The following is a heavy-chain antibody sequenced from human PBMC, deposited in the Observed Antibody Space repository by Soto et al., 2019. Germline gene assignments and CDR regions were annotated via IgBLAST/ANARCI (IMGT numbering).Heavy chain of an antibody. V-gene: IGHV5-51*01. CDR1: GYSFTIYW. J-gene: IGHJ4*02. D-gene: IGHD6-6*01. Sequence: GESLKISCKGSGYSFTIYWIAWVRQMPGKGLEWMGMIYPGDSDTRYSPSFQGQVTISADKSITTAYLQWSSLSASDTAMYYCARSYSSWSYFDYWGQGALVTVSS. CDR2: IYPGDSDT. CDR3: ARSYSSWSYFDY.